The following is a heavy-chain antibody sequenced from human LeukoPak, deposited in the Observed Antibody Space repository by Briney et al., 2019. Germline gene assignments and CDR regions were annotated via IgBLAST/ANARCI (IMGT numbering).Heavy chain of an antibody. CDR2: IYYSGST. CDR1: GGSISSYY. V-gene: IGHV4-59*08. Sequence: NPSETLSLTCTVSGGSISSYYWSWIRQPPGKGLEWIGCIYYSGSTNYNPSLKSRVTISVDTSKNQFSLKLSSVTAADTAVYYCARARGEDYWGQGTLVTVSS. J-gene: IGHJ4*02. D-gene: IGHD3-10*01. CDR3: ARARGEDY.